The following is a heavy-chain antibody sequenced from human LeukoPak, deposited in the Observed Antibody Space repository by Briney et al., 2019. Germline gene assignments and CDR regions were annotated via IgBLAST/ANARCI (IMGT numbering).Heavy chain of an antibody. CDR3: ASRRWGNYFDY. CDR2: INHSGST. Sequence: SETLSLTCAVYGGSFSGYYWSWIRQPPGKGLGWIGEINHSGSTNYNPSLKSRVTISVDTSKNQFSLKLSSVTAADTAVYYCASRRWGNYFDYWGQGTLVTVSS. V-gene: IGHV4-34*01. D-gene: IGHD5-24*01. CDR1: GGSFSGYY. J-gene: IGHJ4*02.